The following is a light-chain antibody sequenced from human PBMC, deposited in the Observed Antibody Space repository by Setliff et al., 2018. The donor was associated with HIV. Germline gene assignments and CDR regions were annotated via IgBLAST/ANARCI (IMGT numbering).Light chain of an antibody. CDR3: QQYGSTPT. V-gene: IGKV3-20*01. Sequence: LLRPSSGTLSLFPGETATLSCRARQSLANNYFVWYQRKPGQAPRLLIFGASNRATGIPDRFSGSGSGAYLTLTINRLEPEDCAVYYRQQYGSTPTFCQGTKV. CDR1: QSLANNY. J-gene: IGKJ1*01. CDR2: GAS.